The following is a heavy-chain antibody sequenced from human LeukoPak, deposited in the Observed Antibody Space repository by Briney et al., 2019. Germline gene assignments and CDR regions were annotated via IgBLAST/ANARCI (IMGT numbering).Heavy chain of an antibody. CDR1: GDSMNSHY. CDR3: ARDPTTVTKGLDI. D-gene: IGHD4-17*01. CDR2: ISYIGST. Sequence: SETLALTCTVSGDSMNSHYWSWIRQPPGKGLEWIGYISYIGSTNYNPSLKSRVTISVDTSKNQFSLRLSSVTAADTAVYYCARDPTTVTKGLDIWGQGTMVTVSS. J-gene: IGHJ3*02. V-gene: IGHV4-59*11.